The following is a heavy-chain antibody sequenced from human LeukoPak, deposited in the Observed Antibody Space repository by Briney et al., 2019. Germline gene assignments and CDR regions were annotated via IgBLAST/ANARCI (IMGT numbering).Heavy chain of an antibody. CDR3: AREIGAITMVREGVWFDP. J-gene: IGHJ5*02. Sequence: ASVKVSCKASGYTFTSYGISWVRQAPGQGLEWMGWISAYNGNTNYAQKLQGRVTMTTDTSTSTAYMELRSLRSDDTAVYYCAREIGAITMVREGVWFDPWGQGTLVTVSS. CDR1: GYTFTSYG. V-gene: IGHV1-18*01. D-gene: IGHD3-10*01. CDR2: ISAYNGNT.